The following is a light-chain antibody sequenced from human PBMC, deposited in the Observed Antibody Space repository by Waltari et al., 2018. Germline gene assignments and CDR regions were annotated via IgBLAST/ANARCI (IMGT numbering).Light chain of an antibody. CDR2: HAS. CDR1: QSISIS. CDR3: QQYYDGRT. J-gene: IGKJ2*01. V-gene: IGKV3-15*01. Sequence: EIVMTQSPATLSVSPGERATLSCRPSQSISISLAWFQQKPGQAPRLLIYHASTRATGIPARLSGSGSGTEFTLTISSLQSEDFAVYYCQQYYDGRTFGQGTKLEIK.